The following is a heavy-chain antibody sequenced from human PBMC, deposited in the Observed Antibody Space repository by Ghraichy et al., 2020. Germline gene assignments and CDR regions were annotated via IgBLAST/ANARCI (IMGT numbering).Heavy chain of an antibody. CDR2: ISPYNGRT. V-gene: IGHV1-18*01. CDR1: GYIFTSYG. J-gene: IGHJ4*02. CDR3: ARDSMDGDGNSCYYN. D-gene: IGHD2-21*01. Sequence: SVKVSCKASGYIFTSYGITWVRQAPGQGLEWMGWISPYNGRTKYAQKLQGRVSMTADTSTETAYMELRSLISDDTAVYYCARDSMDGDGNSCYYNWGQGTLVTVSS.